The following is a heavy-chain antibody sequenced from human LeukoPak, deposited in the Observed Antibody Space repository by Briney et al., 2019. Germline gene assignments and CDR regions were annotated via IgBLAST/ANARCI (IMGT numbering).Heavy chain of an antibody. CDR2: ISSSSSYI. CDR3: ARPPAYCSSTSCYADY. Sequence: GGSLRLSCAASGFTFGSYSMNWVRQAPGKGLEWVSSISSSSSYIYYADSVKGRFTISRDNAKNSLHLQMNSLRAEDTALYYCARPPAYCSSTSCYADYWGQGTLVTVSS. CDR1: GFTFGSYS. J-gene: IGHJ4*02. V-gene: IGHV3-21*01. D-gene: IGHD2-2*01.